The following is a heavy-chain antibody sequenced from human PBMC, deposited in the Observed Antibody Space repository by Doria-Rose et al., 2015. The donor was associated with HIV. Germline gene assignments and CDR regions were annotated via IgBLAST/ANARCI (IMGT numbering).Heavy chain of an antibody. D-gene: IGHD6-13*01. CDR3: ARIHSLSSSSLGH. J-gene: IGHJ4*02. Sequence: GQRLEWMGWLNVGNGGTRYSRKFQDRVTITSDTSANTGYMALSSLRSEDTAVYYCARIHSLSSSSLGHWGQGTLVTVSS. CDR2: LNVGNGGT. V-gene: IGHV1-3*01.